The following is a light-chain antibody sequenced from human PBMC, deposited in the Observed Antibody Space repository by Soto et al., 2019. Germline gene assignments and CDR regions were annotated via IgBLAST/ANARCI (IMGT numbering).Light chain of an antibody. Sequence: DIQMTQSPSTLSASVGDRVTITCRASQSITDWLAWYQQKPGKAPKFLIYKASNLESGVPSRFSGSGSGTEFTLTISSVQPDDFAIYYCQYYDNYSWTFGQGTKVEIK. J-gene: IGKJ1*01. V-gene: IGKV1-5*03. CDR3: QYYDNYSWT. CDR2: KAS. CDR1: QSITDW.